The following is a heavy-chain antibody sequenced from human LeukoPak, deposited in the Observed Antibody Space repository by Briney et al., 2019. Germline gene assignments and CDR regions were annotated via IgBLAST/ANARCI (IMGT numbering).Heavy chain of an antibody. CDR3: ARTSVTKSVWGTFGNI. Sequence: SETLSLTCAVYGGSFSGYYWSWIRQPPGKGLEWIGEINHSGSTNYNPSLKSRVTISVDTSKNQFSLKLSSVTAADTAVYYCARTSVTKSVWGTFGNIWGQGTMVTVSS. J-gene: IGHJ3*02. CDR2: INHSGST. D-gene: IGHD3-16*01. V-gene: IGHV4-34*01. CDR1: GGSFSGYY.